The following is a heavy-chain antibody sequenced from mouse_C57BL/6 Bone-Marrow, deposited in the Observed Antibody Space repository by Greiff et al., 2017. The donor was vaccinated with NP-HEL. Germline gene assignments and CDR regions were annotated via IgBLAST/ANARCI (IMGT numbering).Heavy chain of an antibody. CDR1: GFPITSGYY. J-gene: IGHJ4*01. CDR3: AGDTGKHYAMDY. V-gene: IGHV12-3*01. Sequence: VQLQESGPGLVKPSQSLFLTCSITGFPITSGYYWIWIRQSPGKPLEWMGYITHSGETFYNPSLPSPISITRETSKNQFFLQLNSVTTEDTAMYYCAGDTGKHYAMDYWGQGTSVTVSS. CDR2: ITHSGET. D-gene: IGHD1-1*01.